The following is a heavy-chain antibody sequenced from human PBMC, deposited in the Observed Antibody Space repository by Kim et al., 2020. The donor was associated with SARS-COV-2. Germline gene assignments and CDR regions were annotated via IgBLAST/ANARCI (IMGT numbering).Heavy chain of an antibody. J-gene: IGHJ5*02. CDR2: INPKTGDT. CDR3: VREDPRLNWFDP. V-gene: IGHV1-2*02. CDR1: GYTFTGYF. Sequence: ASVKVSCKAFGYTFTGYFLHWVRQAPGQGPEWMGWINPKTGDTNYAQKFQGRVTMTRDTSTNTAYMELHRLRSDDTAIFFCVREDPRLNWFDPWGRGTQVLVSS.